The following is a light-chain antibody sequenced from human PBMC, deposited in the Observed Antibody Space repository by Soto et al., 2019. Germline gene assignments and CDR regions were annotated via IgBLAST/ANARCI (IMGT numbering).Light chain of an antibody. J-gene: IGLJ1*01. CDR3: SSYAGSSHV. CDR1: SSDVGGYNY. V-gene: IGLV2-8*01. Sequence: QSVLTQPPSASGSPGQSVAISCTGTSSDVGGYNYVSWYQQHPGNSLKLMIYEVNKRPSGVPDRFSGSKSGNTASLTVSGLQAEDEADYYWSSYAGSSHVFGTGTKVTVL. CDR2: EVN.